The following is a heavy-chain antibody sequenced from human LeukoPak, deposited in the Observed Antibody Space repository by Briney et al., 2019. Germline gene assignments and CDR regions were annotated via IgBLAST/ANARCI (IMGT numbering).Heavy chain of an antibody. D-gene: IGHD6-13*01. J-gene: IGHJ4*02. CDR3: ARAGYSSSWYFDY. CDR1: GFTFSSYA. V-gene: IGHV3-30*04. CDR2: ISYDGSNK. Sequence: PGGSLRLSCAASGFTFSSYAMHWVRQAPGKGLEWVAVISYDGSNKYYADSVKGRFTISRDNSKNTLYLQMNSLRAEDTAVYYCARAGYSSSWYFDYWGQGTLVTVSS.